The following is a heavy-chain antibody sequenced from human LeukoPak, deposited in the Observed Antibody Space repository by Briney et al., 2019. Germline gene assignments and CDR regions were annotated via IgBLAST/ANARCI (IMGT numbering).Heavy chain of an antibody. CDR1: GGSISSDSYY. Sequence: SETLSLTCTLSGGSISSDSYYWSWIRQPAGKGLEWIGRIYASGKTNYNPSLKSRVTMSVDTSKNQFSLKLSSVTAADTAVYYCARAGPITTGHYYYYMDVWGKGTTVTISS. V-gene: IGHV4-61*02. CDR2: IYASGKT. J-gene: IGHJ6*03. CDR3: ARAGPITTGHYYYYMDV. D-gene: IGHD1-1*01.